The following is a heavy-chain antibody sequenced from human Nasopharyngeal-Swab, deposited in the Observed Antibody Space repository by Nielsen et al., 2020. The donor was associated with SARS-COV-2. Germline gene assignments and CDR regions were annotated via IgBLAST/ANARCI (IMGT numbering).Heavy chain of an antibody. CDR1: GFTFGDYA. Sequence: GGSLRLSCTASGFTFGDYAMSWVRQAPGKGLEWVGFIRSKAYGGTTEYAASVKGRFTISRDDSKSIAHLQMNSLKTEDTAVYYCTRAMVRGAPNWFDPWGQGTLVTVSS. CDR2: IRSKAYGGTT. V-gene: IGHV3-49*04. D-gene: IGHD3-10*01. CDR3: TRAMVRGAPNWFDP. J-gene: IGHJ5*02.